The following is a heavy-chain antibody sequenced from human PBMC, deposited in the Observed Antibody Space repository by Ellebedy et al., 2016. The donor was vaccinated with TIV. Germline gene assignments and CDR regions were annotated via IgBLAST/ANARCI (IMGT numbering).Heavy chain of an antibody. D-gene: IGHD6-19*01. CDR1: GGSISTYY. CDR3: ARPLAVATTMYYFDY. J-gene: IGHJ4*02. CDR2: IHYSGST. Sequence: SETLSLXXSVSGGSISTYYWSWIRQPPGKGLEWIGYIHYSGSTNYNPSLKSRVTISLDTSKNQFSLKLSSVTAADTAVYYCARPLAVATTMYYFDYWGQGTLVTVSS. V-gene: IGHV4-59*01.